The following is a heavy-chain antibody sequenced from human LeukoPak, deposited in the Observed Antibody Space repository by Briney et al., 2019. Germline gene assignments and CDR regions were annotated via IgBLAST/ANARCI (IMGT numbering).Heavy chain of an antibody. CDR3: ARHCSGGYHSDFQH. J-gene: IGHJ1*01. V-gene: IGHV5-51*01. Sequence: ESLQISCQGSGYCFTSYWIRWERPMPGKVLEWMGIIYPGDSDTRYSASFQGQVTISADKSISTAYLQWSSLKSLETAMYYCARHCSGGYHSDFQHWGQGTLVTVSS. CDR2: IYPGDSDT. CDR1: GYCFTSYW. D-gene: IGHD1-26*01.